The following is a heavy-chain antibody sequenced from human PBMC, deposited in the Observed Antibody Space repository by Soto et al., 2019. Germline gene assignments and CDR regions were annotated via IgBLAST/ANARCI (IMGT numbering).Heavy chain of an antibody. D-gene: IGHD1-26*01. J-gene: IGHJ6*02. CDR2: IYSSGST. CDR3: ARRVGAYYYGIDV. Sequence: QVQLQESGPGLVKPSQTLSLTCTVSGGSISSGGYYWSWIRQHPGKVLEWIGYIYSSGSTYYNPSLKSRGTISVDTAKNQFSRKLSSVTAADTAVYYCARRVGAYYYGIDVWGQGTTVTVSS. CDR1: GGSISSGGYY. V-gene: IGHV4-31*03.